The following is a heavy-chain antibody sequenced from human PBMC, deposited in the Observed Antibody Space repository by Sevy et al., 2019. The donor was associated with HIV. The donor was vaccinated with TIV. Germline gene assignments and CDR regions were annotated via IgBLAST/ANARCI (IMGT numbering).Heavy chain of an antibody. Sequence: GGSLRLSCAASGFTVSDYDVHWVRQAPGKGLEWVAVISTDGSKKYYARSAKGRFSISRDNSKNMLFLEMNSLRGDDTAVYYCARDGDYGGIDYWGQGTLVTVSS. D-gene: IGHD4-17*01. CDR3: ARDGDYGGIDY. J-gene: IGHJ4*02. CDR1: GFTVSDYD. CDR2: ISTDGSKK. V-gene: IGHV3-30*03.